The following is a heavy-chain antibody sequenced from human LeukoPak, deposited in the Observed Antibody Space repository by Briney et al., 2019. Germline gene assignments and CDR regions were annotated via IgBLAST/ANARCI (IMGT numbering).Heavy chain of an antibody. CDR1: GGSISSYY. J-gene: IGHJ6*03. CDR2: IYYSGST. V-gene: IGHV4-59*01. Sequence: SETLSLTCTVSGGSISSYYWSWIRQPPGKGLEWIGYIYYSGSTNYNPSLKSRVTISVDTSKNQFSLKLSSVTAADTAVYYCARDSPYYYGSRSATYYMDVWGKGTTVTICS. D-gene: IGHD3-10*01. CDR3: ARDSPYYYGSRSATYYMDV.